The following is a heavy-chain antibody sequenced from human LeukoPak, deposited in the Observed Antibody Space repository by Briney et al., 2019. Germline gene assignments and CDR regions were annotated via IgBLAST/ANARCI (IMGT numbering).Heavy chain of an antibody. CDR2: ITPNNGVS. V-gene: IGHV1-2*02. D-gene: IGHD3-10*01. Sequence: ASVKVSCKASGYTFTGYYMHWVRQAPGQGPEWMGWITPNNGVSNYAQKFQGRVTMSRDTSIITAYMELSRLRSDDTAVYYCATAGSSRAAFDIWGQGTMVTASS. CDR1: GYTFTGYY. CDR3: ATAGSSRAAFDI. J-gene: IGHJ3*02.